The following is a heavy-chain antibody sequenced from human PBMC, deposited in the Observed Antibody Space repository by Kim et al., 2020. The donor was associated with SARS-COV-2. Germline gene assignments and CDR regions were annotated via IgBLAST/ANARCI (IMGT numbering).Heavy chain of an antibody. CDR2: INHSGST. J-gene: IGHJ4*02. CDR3: ARGILGIAAAGDY. CDR1: GGSFSGYY. D-gene: IGHD6-13*01. V-gene: IGHV4-34*01. Sequence: SETLSLTCAVYGGSFSGYYWSWIRQPPGKGLEWIGEINHSGSTNYNPSLKSRVTISVDTSKNQFSLKLSSVTAADTAVYYCARGILGIAAAGDYWGQGTLVTVSS.